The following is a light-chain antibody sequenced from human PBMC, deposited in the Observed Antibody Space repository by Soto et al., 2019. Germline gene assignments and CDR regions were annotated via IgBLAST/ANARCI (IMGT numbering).Light chain of an antibody. J-gene: IGKJ2*01. Sequence: DIQMTQSPSTLSASVGDRVTITCRASQSISSWLAWYQQKPGKAPKLLIYGASSLESGVPSRFSSGGSGTELTLTISSLQPDDFAPYYCQQYNSYRYTCGQGNKVESK. CDR2: GAS. V-gene: IGKV1-5*01. CDR1: QSISSW. CDR3: QQYNSYRYT.